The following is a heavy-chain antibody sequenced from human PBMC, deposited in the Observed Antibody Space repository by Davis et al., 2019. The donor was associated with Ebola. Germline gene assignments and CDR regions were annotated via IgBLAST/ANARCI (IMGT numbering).Heavy chain of an antibody. CDR1: GYTFTSYY. J-gene: IGHJ6*02. CDR2: INPSGGST. Sequence: ASVKVSCKASGYTFTSYYMHWVRQAPGQGLEWMGIINPSGGSTSYAQKFQGRVTMTRDTSTSTVYMELSSLRSEDTAVYYCARVAASGFGTYGMDVWGQGTTVTVSS. D-gene: IGHD3-10*01. V-gene: IGHV1-46*01. CDR3: ARVAASGFGTYGMDV.